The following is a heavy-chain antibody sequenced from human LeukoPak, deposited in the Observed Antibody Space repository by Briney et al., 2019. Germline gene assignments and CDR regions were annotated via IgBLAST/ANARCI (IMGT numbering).Heavy chain of an antibody. CDR3: ARQPLLWFGEREFDP. D-gene: IGHD3-10*01. V-gene: IGHV4-34*01. J-gene: IGHJ5*02. Sequence: KPSETLSLTCTVSGGSISTYYWSWIRQPPGKGLEWIGEINHSGSTNYNPSLKSRVTISVDTSKNQFSLKLSSVTAADTAVYYCARQPLLWFGEREFDPWGQGTLVTVSS. CDR2: INHSGST. CDR1: GGSISTYY.